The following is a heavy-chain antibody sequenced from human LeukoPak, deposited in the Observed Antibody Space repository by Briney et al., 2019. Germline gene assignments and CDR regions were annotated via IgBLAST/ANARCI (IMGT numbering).Heavy chain of an antibody. CDR1: GYTFTNYA. CDR2: INAENGNT. Sequence: ASVKVSCKASGYTFTNYAIHWVRQAPGQGIDWMGWINAENGNTKYSNNFQGRVTVTRDTSASTDYMELSSLRSEDTAVYYCARDSGYRSGWSLDYWGQGTLVTVSS. V-gene: IGHV1-3*01. D-gene: IGHD6-19*01. CDR3: ARDSGYRSGWSLDY. J-gene: IGHJ4*02.